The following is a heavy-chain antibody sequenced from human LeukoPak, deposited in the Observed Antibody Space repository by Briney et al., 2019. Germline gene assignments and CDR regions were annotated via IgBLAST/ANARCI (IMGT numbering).Heavy chain of an antibody. V-gene: IGHV1-46*01. CDR3: ARSSGTYYDY. Sequence: AASVRVSCKASGYSFTSDYIHCVLQAPGQGLEWMGIINPRGGSTSYAQRFQGRVSMTRDTSTSTVYMDLSSLISDDTAVYYCARSSGTYYDYGGQGTLVTVSS. CDR1: GYSFTSDY. D-gene: IGHD1-26*01. J-gene: IGHJ4*02. CDR2: INPRGGST.